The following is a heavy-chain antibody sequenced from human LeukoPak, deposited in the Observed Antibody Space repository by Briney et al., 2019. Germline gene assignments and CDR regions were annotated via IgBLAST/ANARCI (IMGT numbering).Heavy chain of an antibody. CDR1: GGSISSGFYY. Sequence: SQTLSLTCTVSGGSISSGFYYWNWIRQPAGKGLEWIGSIYYSGSTYYNPSLKSRVTISVDTSKNQFSLKLSSVTAADTAVYYCARQVGDYKIDYWGQGTLVTVSS. D-gene: IGHD3-16*01. CDR3: ARQVGDYKIDY. J-gene: IGHJ4*02. CDR2: IYYSGST. V-gene: IGHV4-30-2*03.